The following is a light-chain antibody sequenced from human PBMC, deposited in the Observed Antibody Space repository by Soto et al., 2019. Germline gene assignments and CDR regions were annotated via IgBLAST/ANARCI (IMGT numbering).Light chain of an antibody. CDR2: HAS. Sequence: EVVLTQSPATLSLSPGEGASLSCRASQTVTNLAWYQHKPGQAPRLLIYHASTRATGIPARFSGSGSGTDFPLSSRRLEPEDFAVYYCQQYSSWLLSCGGGTKVEIK. V-gene: IGKV3-11*01. CDR3: QQYSSWLLS. CDR1: QTVTN. J-gene: IGKJ4*01.